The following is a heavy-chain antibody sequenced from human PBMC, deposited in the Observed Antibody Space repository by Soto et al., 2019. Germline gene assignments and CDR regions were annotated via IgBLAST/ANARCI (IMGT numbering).Heavy chain of an antibody. D-gene: IGHD3-10*01. CDR2: ISGGDT. Sequence: GSLRLSCAASGFGLNDYALSWVRQAPGKGLEWVSTISGGDTYYADFVKGRLTISRDISKNTLYLQMDGLRAEDTAIYYCTKDRETAWFPDFWGQGTLVTVSS. V-gene: IGHV3-23*01. J-gene: IGHJ4*02. CDR3: TKDRETAWFPDF. CDR1: GFGLNDYA.